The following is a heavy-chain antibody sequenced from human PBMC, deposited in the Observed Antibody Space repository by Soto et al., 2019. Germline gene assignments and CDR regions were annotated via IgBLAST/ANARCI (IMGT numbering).Heavy chain of an antibody. Sequence: QVQLQQWGAGLLKPSETLSLACAVYGGSFSGYYWSWIRQPPGKGLEWIGEINHSGSTNYNPSLKSRVTISVDTSKNQFSLKLSSVTAADTAVYYCARGEGIAVATPQPFDYWGQGTLVTVSS. D-gene: IGHD6-19*01. CDR1: GGSFSGYY. CDR2: INHSGST. CDR3: ARGEGIAVATPQPFDY. V-gene: IGHV4-34*01. J-gene: IGHJ4*02.